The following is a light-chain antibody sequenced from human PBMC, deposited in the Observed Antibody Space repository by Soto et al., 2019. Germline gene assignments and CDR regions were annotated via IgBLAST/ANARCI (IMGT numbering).Light chain of an antibody. CDR1: QSVTSNY. Sequence: IVLTQSPGTLSLSPGERATLSCRASQSVTSNYLAWYQQKPGQPPRLLIYGASTRATGIPDRFSGSGSGTDFTLTISRLEPEDFAVYYCQQYASSRTFCQGTSVEIK. CDR2: GAS. V-gene: IGKV3-20*01. J-gene: IGKJ1*01. CDR3: QQYASSRT.